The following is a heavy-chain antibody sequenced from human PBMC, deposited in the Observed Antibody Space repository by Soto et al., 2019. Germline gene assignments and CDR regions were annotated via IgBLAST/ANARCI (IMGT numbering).Heavy chain of an antibody. CDR2: IKSKTDGGTT. D-gene: IGHD3-22*01. Sequence: GGSLRLSXAASGFTFSNAWMNWVRQAPGKGLEWVGRIKSKTDGGTTDYAAPVKGRFTISRDDSKNTLYLQMNSLKTEDTAVYYCTTDPVTMIVVVPSSGWGQGTLVTVSS. V-gene: IGHV3-15*07. CDR3: TTDPVTMIVVVPSSG. CDR1: GFTFSNAW. J-gene: IGHJ4*02.